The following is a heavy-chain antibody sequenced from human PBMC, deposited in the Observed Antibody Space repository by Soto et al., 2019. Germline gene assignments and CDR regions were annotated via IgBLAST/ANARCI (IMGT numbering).Heavy chain of an antibody. CDR1: GFTFRSYV. CDR2: TSYDGSNN. D-gene: IGHD3-16*01. V-gene: IGHV3-33*05. CDR3: ARWGTTGGLDV. J-gene: IGHJ4*02. Sequence: QVQLVESGGGVVQPGTSLRLSCVGSGFTFRSYVIHWVRQAPGKGLEWVALTSYDGSNNFYGDSVKGRFTISRDNSRNAVEVQIDSMRLEDTALYYCARWGTTGGLDVWGQGTLVSVSS.